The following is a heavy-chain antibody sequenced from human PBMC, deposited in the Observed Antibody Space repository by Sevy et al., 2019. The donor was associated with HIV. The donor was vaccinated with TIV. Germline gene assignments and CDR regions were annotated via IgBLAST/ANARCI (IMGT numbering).Heavy chain of an antibody. CDR3: AKEHCSGGSCYSYNWFDP. CDR1: GGTFSSYA. V-gene: IGHV1-69*13. CDR2: IIPIFGTA. J-gene: IGHJ5*02. Sequence: ASVKVSCKASGGTFSSYAISWVRQAPGQGLEWMGGIIPIFGTANYAQKFQGRVTITADESTSTAYMELSSLRSEDTAVYYCAKEHCSGGSCYSYNWFDPWGQGTLVTVSS. D-gene: IGHD2-15*01.